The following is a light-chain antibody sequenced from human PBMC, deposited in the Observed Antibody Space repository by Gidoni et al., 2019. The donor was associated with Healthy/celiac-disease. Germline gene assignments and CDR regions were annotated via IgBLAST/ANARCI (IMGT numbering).Light chain of an antibody. V-gene: IGKV1-33*01. J-gene: IGKJ3*01. CDR3: QQYDNLFT. CDR2: DAS. Sequence: SITCQASQDISNYLNWYQQKPGKAPKLLIYDASNLETGVPSRFSGSGSGKDFTFTISSLQPEDIATYYCQQYDNLFTFGPGTKVDIK. CDR1: QDISNY.